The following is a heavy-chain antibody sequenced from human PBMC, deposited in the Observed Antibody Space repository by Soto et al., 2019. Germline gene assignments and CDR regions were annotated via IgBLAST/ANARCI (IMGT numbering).Heavy chain of an antibody. V-gene: IGHV3-11*01. D-gene: IGHD3-10*01. CDR3: VRDRDRRWFDP. CDR2: ISSDGDST. Sequence: QLVESGGGLVKPGGSLRLSCEASGFIFSDFYMAWIRQAPGKGLEWVSYISSDGDSTYADSVKGRFTISRDNAKNSLYLQMNSLRVADTAVYYCVRDRDRRWFDPWGQGTLVTVSS. J-gene: IGHJ5*02. CDR1: GFIFSDFY.